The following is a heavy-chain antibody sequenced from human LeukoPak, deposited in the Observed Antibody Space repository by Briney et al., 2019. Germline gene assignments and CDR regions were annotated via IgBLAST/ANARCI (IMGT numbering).Heavy chain of an antibody. V-gene: IGHV3-7*01. J-gene: IGHJ6*02. CDR1: GFTFSDSW. CDR2: MNQDGSAK. Sequence: TGGSLRLSCAASGFTFSDSWMSWVRQAPGKGLEWVANMNQDGSAKDYADSVKGRFTISRDNARNSLYLQMSSLRAEDTAVHYCATYTHWVAGDVWGQGTTVTVSS. CDR3: ATYTHWVAGDV. D-gene: IGHD3-16*01.